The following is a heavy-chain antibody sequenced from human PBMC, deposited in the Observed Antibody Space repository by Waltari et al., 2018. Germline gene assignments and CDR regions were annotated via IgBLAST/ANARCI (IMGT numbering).Heavy chain of an antibody. CDR1: GFTFSGSA. D-gene: IGHD5-18*01. CDR3: TSAYSYAYDPYGMDV. Sequence: EVQLVESGGGLVQPGGSLKLSCEASGFTFSGSARHWVRQASGKGLEWVGRIRSKVNSYATTYAASVKGRFTISRDDSKNTAYLQMNSLKREDTAVYYCTSAYSYAYDPYGMDVWGRGTTVTVSS. J-gene: IGHJ6*02. CDR2: IRSKVNSYAT. V-gene: IGHV3-73*02.